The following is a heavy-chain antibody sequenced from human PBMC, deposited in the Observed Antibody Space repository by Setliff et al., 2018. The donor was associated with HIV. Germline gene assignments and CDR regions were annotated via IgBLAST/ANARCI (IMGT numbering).Heavy chain of an antibody. D-gene: IGHD6-19*01. CDR1: GYSFTSYY. V-gene: IGHV1-2*02. Sequence: ASVKVSCKASGYSFTSYYIHWVRRAPGQGLQWMGIINPTNGYTAYGPKFQGRVTMTRDTSISTAYMELSRLRSDDTAVYYCARDGGQQWLVDSGGWFDPWGRGTLVTVSS. CDR2: INPTNGYT. CDR3: ARDGGQQWLVDSGGWFDP. J-gene: IGHJ5*02.